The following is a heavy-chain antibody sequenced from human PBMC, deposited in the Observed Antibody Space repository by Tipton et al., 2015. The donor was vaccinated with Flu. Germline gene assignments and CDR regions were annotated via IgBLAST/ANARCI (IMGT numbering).Heavy chain of an antibody. J-gene: IGHJ3*02. CDR1: GGSMSNNF. D-gene: IGHD7-27*01. Sequence: TLSLTCTVSGGSMSNNFWSWFRQPAEKGLEWIGCIYASGVTNYNPSLKSRVTMSIDTSKNQFSLRLSSVTAADTAVYYCARDPHKLGGESGAFDIWGQGTMVTVSS. CDR3: ARDPHKLGGESGAFDI. V-gene: IGHV4-4*07. CDR2: IYASGVT.